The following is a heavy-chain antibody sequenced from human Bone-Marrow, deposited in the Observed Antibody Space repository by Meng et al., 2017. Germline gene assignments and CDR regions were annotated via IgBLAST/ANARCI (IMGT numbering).Heavy chain of an antibody. V-gene: IGHV4-39*06. Sequence: SETLSLTCTVSGGSISSSSYYWGWIRQPPGKGLEWIGSIYYSGSTYYNPSLKSRVTKSVDTSKNQFTLKLSSVTAADTAVYFCAGDHYYDSSGYYPIHNWGQGTLVTVSS. CDR2: IYYSGST. D-gene: IGHD3-22*01. CDR3: AGDHYYDSSGYYPIHN. CDR1: GGSISSSSYY. J-gene: IGHJ4*02.